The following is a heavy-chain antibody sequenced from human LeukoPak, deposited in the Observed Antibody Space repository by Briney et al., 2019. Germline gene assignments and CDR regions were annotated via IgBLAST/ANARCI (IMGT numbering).Heavy chain of an antibody. D-gene: IGHD3-22*01. Sequence: GGSLRLSCAASGFTVNNKYMTWVRQAPGKGLEWVSPIYNDGRTYCADSVKGRCTISRDNLKNVLYLQMNSLKVEDTALYYCARGLFLSGYLDAFDIWGQGTVVTVSS. CDR3: ARGLFLSGYLDAFDI. CDR2: IYNDGRT. V-gene: IGHV3-53*01. J-gene: IGHJ3*02. CDR1: GFTVNNKY.